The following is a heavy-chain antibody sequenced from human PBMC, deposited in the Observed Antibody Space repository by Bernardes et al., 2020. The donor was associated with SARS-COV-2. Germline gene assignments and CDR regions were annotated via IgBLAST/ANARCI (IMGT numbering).Heavy chain of an antibody. Sequence: SVKVSCKASGDTFTSYAFSWVRQAPGQGLEWMGRIIPRFGSTNYAQNFQGRVTITADESSSTAYMELNSLRAEDTAVYYCTTGYNYWGQGTLVTVSS. D-gene: IGHD3-9*01. V-gene: IGHV1-69*13. CDR1: GDTFTSYA. CDR3: TTGYNY. CDR2: IIPRFGST. J-gene: IGHJ4*02.